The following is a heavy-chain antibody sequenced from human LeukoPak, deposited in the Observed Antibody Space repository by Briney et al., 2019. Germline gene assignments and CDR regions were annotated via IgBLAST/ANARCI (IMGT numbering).Heavy chain of an antibody. D-gene: IGHD5-18*01. CDR1: GFTFGSYG. Sequence: GGSLRLSCAASGFTFGSYGMNWVRQAPGKGLEWVAYISSSSSSISYADSVKGRFTISRDNSKNTLYLQMNSLRAEDTAVYYCAKKGGYSYGYQYFHHWGQGTLVTVSS. V-gene: IGHV3-23*01. J-gene: IGHJ1*01. CDR2: ISSSSSSI. CDR3: AKKGGYSYGYQYFHH.